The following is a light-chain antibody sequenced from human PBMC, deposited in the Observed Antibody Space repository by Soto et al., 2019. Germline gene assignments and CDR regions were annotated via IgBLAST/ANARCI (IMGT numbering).Light chain of an antibody. Sequence: QSVLTQPPSASGTPGQRVTISCSGSSSNIGSNYVYWYQQLPGTAPKLLIYRNNQRPSGVPDRFSGSKYGTSASLAISGLRSEDEDDYYCAAWDDSLSAWVFGGGTKVTVL. J-gene: IGLJ3*02. V-gene: IGLV1-47*01. CDR2: RNN. CDR1: SSNIGSNY. CDR3: AAWDDSLSAWV.